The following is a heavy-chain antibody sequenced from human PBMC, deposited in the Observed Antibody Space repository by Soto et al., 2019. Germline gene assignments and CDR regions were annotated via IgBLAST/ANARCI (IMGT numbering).Heavy chain of an antibody. CDR3: AMTPYDSSGYPDTYFDY. Sequence: SVKVSCQASGGTFSSYAISWVRQAPGQGLEWMGGIIPIFGTANYAQKFQGRVTITADESTSTAYMEPSSLRSEDTAVYYCAMTPYDSSGYPDTYFDYWGQGTLVTVSS. CDR1: GGTFSSYA. CDR2: IIPIFGTA. V-gene: IGHV1-69*13. D-gene: IGHD3-22*01. J-gene: IGHJ4*02.